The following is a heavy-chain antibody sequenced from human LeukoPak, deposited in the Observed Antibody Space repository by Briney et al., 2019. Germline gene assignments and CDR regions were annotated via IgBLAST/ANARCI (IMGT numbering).Heavy chain of an antibody. Sequence: GGSLRLSCAASGFTFSSYAMSWVRQAPGKGLEWVSAISGSGGSTYYADSVKGRFTISRDNSENTLYMQMNSLRAEDTAVYYCAKDTQWLVPGYFDYWGQGTLVTVSS. D-gene: IGHD6-19*01. CDR1: GFTFSSYA. CDR2: ISGSGGST. CDR3: AKDTQWLVPGYFDY. V-gene: IGHV3-23*01. J-gene: IGHJ4*02.